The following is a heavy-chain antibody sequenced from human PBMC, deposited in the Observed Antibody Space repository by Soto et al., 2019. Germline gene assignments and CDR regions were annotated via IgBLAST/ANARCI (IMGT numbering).Heavy chain of an antibody. D-gene: IGHD1-26*01. CDR2: INHSEST. CDR3: ARYVDSYSARFLDY. CDR1: GRPFNGYS. J-gene: IGHJ4*02. V-gene: IGHV4-34*10. Sequence: PSETLSLTCAVYGRPFNGYSCTWIRHLPGKGLEWIGKINHSESTYYNPSLKSRVTMSVDTSKNQLPLQLSSVTAADTAVYYCARYVDSYSARFLDYWGQGTRVTDSS.